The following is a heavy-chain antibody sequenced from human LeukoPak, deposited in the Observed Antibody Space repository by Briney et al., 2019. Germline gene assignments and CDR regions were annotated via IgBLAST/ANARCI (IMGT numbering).Heavy chain of an antibody. J-gene: IGHJ4*02. CDR3: ASRKLGNDY. Sequence: SETLSLTCTVSGGSISGDYWSWIRQPPGKGLEWIGSIYHSGSTYYNPSLKSRVTISVDTSKNQFSLKLSSVTAADTAVYYCASRKLGNDYWGQGTLVTVSS. CDR2: IYHSGST. V-gene: IGHV4-38-2*02. CDR1: GGSISGDY. D-gene: IGHD7-27*01.